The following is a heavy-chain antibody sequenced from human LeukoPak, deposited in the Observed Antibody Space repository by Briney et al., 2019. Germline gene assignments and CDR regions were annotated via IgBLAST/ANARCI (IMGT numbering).Heavy chain of an antibody. Sequence: PGRSLRLSCAASGFTFSSYAMHWVRQAPGKGLEWVAVISYDGSNKYYADSVKGRFTISRDNSKNTLYLQMNSLRAEDTAVYYCARGGWLLPDAFDIWGQGTMVTVSS. CDR1: GFTFSSYA. V-gene: IGHV3-30-3*01. CDR3: ARGGWLLPDAFDI. D-gene: IGHD3-22*01. CDR2: ISYDGSNK. J-gene: IGHJ3*02.